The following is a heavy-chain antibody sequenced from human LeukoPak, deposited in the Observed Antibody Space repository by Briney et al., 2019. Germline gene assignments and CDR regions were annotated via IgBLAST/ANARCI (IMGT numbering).Heavy chain of an antibody. V-gene: IGHV5-51*01. D-gene: IGHD6-13*01. CDR2: IYPGDSNI. CDR3: ARLPVVSSSWYPYYYYMDV. CDR1: EYSFTTYW. J-gene: IGHJ6*03. Sequence: GESLMISCKGSEYSFTTYWIGWVRQMPGKGLEWMGIIYPGDSNIRYSPSFQGQVTISADKSISTAYLQWSSLKASDTAMYYCARLPVVSSSWYPYYYYMDVWGKGTTVTVSS.